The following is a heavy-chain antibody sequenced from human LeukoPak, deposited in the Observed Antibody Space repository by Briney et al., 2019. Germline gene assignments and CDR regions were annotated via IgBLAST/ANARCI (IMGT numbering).Heavy chain of an antibody. CDR3: AREGGPYRPLDY. CDR1: GGSITNTNY. Sequence: PSETLSLTCGVSGGSITNTNYWTWVRQPPGKGLEWIGEVTLQGRTNSNPSLMGRVALPVAPSENHISLQSTCVPAADTAVYYCAREGGPYRPLDYSGQGTLVTVSS. D-gene: IGHD6-25*01. CDR2: VTLQGRT. J-gene: IGHJ4*02. V-gene: IGHV4-4*02.